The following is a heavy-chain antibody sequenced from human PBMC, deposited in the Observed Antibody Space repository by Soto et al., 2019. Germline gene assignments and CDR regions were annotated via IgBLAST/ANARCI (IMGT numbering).Heavy chain of an antibody. CDR2: IYSGGST. V-gene: IGHV3-66*01. CDR3: ARDRETGYYYYGMDV. CDR1: GFTVSSNY. J-gene: IGHJ6*02. D-gene: IGHD1-1*01. Sequence: GVSLRLSCAASGFTVSSNYRSWVRQAPGKGLEWVSVIYSGGSTYYADSVKGRFTISRDNSKNTLYLQMNSLRAEDTAVYYCARDRETGYYYYGMDVWVQGTTVTVSS.